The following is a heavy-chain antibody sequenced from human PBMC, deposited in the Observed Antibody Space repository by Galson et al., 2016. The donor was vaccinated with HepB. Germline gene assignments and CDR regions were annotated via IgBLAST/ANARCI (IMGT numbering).Heavy chain of an antibody. J-gene: IGHJ5*02. Sequence: CAISGDSVSSVAATWNWMRQSPSGGLEWLGRTYYRSKWYNEGAPSVKGRITISPDTSKNQFSLQLSSVTPEDTAIYYCARAGAGNAAGLFDTWGQGTPVTVSS. CDR2: TYYRSKWYN. V-gene: IGHV6-1*01. CDR1: GDSVSSVAAT. CDR3: ARAGAGNAAGLFDT. D-gene: IGHD4/OR15-4a*01.